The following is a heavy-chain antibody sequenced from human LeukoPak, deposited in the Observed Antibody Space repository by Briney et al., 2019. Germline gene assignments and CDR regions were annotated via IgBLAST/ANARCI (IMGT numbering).Heavy chain of an antibody. CDR1: GGSISGHY. CDR3: ALYFTSSFSWFDP. Sequence: SETLSLTCTVSGGSISGHYGSWIRQPPGKGLEWIGYIYYSGSTNYNPSLKSRVTISVDTSKNQFSLKLSSVTAADTAVYYCALYFTSSFSWFDPWGQGTLVTVSS. V-gene: IGHV4-59*11. J-gene: IGHJ5*02. CDR2: IYYSGST. D-gene: IGHD6-6*01.